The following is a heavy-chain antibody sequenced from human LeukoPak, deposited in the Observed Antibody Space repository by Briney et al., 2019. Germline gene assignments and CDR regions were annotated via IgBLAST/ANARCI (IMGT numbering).Heavy chain of an antibody. J-gene: IGHJ4*02. CDR1: GFTLDDYA. V-gene: IGHV3-9*03. CDR2: ISWNSGSI. CDR3: TRASGYSSGAVDY. Sequence: PGRSLRLSCAASGFTLDDYAMHWVRQAPGKGLEWVSGISWNSGSIGYADSVKGRFTISRDNAKSTLYLQMNSLRADDMALYYCTRASGYSSGAVDYWGQGTLVTVSS. D-gene: IGHD5-18*01.